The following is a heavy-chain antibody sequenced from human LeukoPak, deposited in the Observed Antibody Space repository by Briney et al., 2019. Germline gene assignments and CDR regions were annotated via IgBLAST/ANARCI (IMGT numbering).Heavy chain of an antibody. CDR3: VRGGVAAAGTFDY. CDR2: IYYSGST. J-gene: IGHJ4*02. CDR1: GGSISSYY. V-gene: IGHV4-59*01. D-gene: IGHD6-13*01. Sequence: SETLSLTCTVPGGSISSYYWSWIRQPPGKGLEWIGYIYYSGSTNYNPSLKSRVTISVDTSKNQFSLKLSSVTAADTAVYYCVRGGVAAAGTFDYWGQGTLVTVSS.